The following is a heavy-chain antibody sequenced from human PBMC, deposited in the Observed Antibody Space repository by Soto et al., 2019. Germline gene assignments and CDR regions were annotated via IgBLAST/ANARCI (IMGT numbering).Heavy chain of an antibody. D-gene: IGHD2-2*01. CDR2: ITGSGHST. V-gene: IGHV3-23*01. CDR3: AKDGSTTWNFYFDS. J-gene: IGHJ4*02. Sequence: GGSLRLSCAASGFTFSSYAMSWFRQAPVNGLEWVSSITGSGHSTYYADSVKGRFTISRDNSKSTLYLQMNSLRADDTALYYCAKDGSTTWNFYFDSWGQGILVTVSS. CDR1: GFTFSSYA.